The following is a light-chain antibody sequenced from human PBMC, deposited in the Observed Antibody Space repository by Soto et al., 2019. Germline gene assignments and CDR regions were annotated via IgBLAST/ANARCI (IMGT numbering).Light chain of an antibody. CDR2: SAS. Sequence: EIVMTQSPATLSVSPGERATLSCRASQSVFANLAWYQQKPGQAPRLLIYSASTRATGIPARFSGSGSGTEFTLTISSLQSEDFAVYYCQQYNNWPKMFGQGTKVDIK. J-gene: IGKJ1*01. V-gene: IGKV3-15*01. CDR3: QQYNNWPKM. CDR1: QSVFAN.